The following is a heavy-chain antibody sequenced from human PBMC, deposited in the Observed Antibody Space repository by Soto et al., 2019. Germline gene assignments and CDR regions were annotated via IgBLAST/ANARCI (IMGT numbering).Heavy chain of an antibody. CDR1: GGSISSGDYY. D-gene: IGHD1-26*01. CDR3: ARAVRGSYYDY. J-gene: IGHJ4*02. V-gene: IGHV4-30-4*01. Sequence: TLSLTCTVSGGSISSGDYYWSWIRQPPGKGLEWIGYIYYSGSTYYNPSLKSRVTISVDTSKNQFSLKLSSVTATDTAVYYCARAVRGSYYDYWGQGTLVTSPQ. CDR2: IYYSGST.